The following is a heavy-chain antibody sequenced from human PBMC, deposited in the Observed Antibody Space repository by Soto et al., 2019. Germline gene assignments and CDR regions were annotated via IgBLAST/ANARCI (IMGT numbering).Heavy chain of an antibody. V-gene: IGHV3-53*01. D-gene: IGHD6-19*01. CDR1: GFTVSSNY. Sequence: EVQLVESGGGLIQPGGSLRLSCAASGFTVSSNYMSWVRQAPGKGLEWVSVIYSGGSTYYADSVKGRFTISRDNSKNKLYLQMNSLRAEDTAVYYCARGWRPTNTQWLVTAFDIWGQGTMVTVSS. CDR3: ARGWRPTNTQWLVTAFDI. J-gene: IGHJ3*02. CDR2: IYSGGST.